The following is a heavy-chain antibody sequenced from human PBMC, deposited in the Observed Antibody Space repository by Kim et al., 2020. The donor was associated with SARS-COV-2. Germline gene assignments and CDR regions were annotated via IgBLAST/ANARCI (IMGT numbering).Heavy chain of an antibody. D-gene: IGHD3-9*01. Sequence: VKGRFTISRDDSKSIAYLQMNSLKTEDTAVYYCTRADDYDILTGYGKTDYWGQGTLVTVSS. J-gene: IGHJ4*02. CDR3: TRADDYDILTGYGKTDY. V-gene: IGHV3-49*02.